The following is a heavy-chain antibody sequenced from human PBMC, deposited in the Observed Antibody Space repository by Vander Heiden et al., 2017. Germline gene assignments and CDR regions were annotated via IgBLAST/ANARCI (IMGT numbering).Heavy chain of an antibody. V-gene: IGHV3-23*01. CDR1: GFTFSSYA. Sequence: EVQLLESGGGLVQPGGSLRLSCAASGFTFSSYAMSWVRQAPGKGLEWVSAISGSGGSTYYADSVKGRFTISRDNSKNTLYLQMNSLRAEDTAVYYCAKHLYYYDSSGYDVDAFDIWGQGTMVTVSS. J-gene: IGHJ3*02. D-gene: IGHD3-22*01. CDR2: ISGSGGST. CDR3: AKHLYYYDSSGYDVDAFDI.